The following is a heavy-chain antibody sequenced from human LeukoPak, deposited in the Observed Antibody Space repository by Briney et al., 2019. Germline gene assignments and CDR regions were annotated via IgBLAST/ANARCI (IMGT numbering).Heavy chain of an antibody. D-gene: IGHD3-10*01. CDR3: ARAHMVRGVKIDY. CDR2: IYYRGST. CDR1: GGSISSYY. Sequence: SETLSLTCTVSGGSISSYYWSWIRQPPGKGLEWIGYIYYRGSTNYNPSLKSRVTISVDTSKNQFSLKLSSVTAADTAVYYCARAHMVRGVKIDYWGQGTLVTVSS. V-gene: IGHV4-59*01. J-gene: IGHJ4*02.